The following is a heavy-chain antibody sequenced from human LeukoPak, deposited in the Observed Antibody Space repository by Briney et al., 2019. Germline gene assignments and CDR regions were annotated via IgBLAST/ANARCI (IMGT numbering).Heavy chain of an antibody. J-gene: IGHJ3*02. Sequence: ASVKVSCKASGGTFSSYAISWVRQAPGQGLEWMGGIIPIFGTVNYAQKFQGRVTITADESTSTAYMELSSLRSEDTAVYYCARDSKRDDAFDIWGQGTMVTVSS. CDR3: ARDSKRDDAFDI. CDR1: GGTFSSYA. CDR2: IIPIFGTV. V-gene: IGHV1-69*13.